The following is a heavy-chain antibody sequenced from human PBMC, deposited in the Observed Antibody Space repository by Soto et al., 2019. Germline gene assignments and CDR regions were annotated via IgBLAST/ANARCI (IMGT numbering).Heavy chain of an antibody. D-gene: IGHD2-15*01. Sequence: EVQLVESGGGLVKPGGSLRLSCAASGFTFSNAWMSWVRQAPGKGLEWVARIKSKTDGGTTDYAAPVKGRFTISRDDSKNTLYLQMNSLKTEDTAVYYCTTEGIDCSGGSCYSGSYYWGAGTLVTVSS. CDR2: IKSKTDGGTT. CDR3: TTEGIDCSGGSCYSGSYY. J-gene: IGHJ4*02. CDR1: GFTFSNAW. V-gene: IGHV3-15*01.